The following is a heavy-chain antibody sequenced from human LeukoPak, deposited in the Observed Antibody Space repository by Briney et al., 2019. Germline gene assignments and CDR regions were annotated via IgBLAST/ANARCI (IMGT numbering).Heavy chain of an antibody. Sequence: PSETLSLTCTVSGGSISSYYWSCIRQPPGKGLEWIGHIYYSWNTNYNPSLKSPVTISVDTSKNQFSLKLSSVTAADTAVYYWARAVYLRLNVAGWYGGYNWFDPWGQGTLVTVSS. CDR1: GGSISSYY. CDR3: ARAVYLRLNVAGWYGGYNWFDP. CDR2: IYYSWNT. V-gene: IGHV4-59*01. J-gene: IGHJ5*02. D-gene: IGHD1-26*01.